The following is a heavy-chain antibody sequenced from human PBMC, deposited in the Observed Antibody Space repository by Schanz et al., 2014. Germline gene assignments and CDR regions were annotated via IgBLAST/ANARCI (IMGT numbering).Heavy chain of an antibody. CDR2: ISGGGGSA. Sequence: EVQLVESGGGLVKSGGSLRLSCATSGFTFNNYDMNWVRLVPGKGLECVSGISGGGGSAYYADSVKGRFTISRDNSKNTVYLQMNSLRAEDTAVYYCARDPPGPPGYGMDVWGQGTLVTVSS. J-gene: IGHJ6*02. V-gene: IGHV3-23*04. CDR1: GFTFNNYD. CDR3: ARDPPGPPGYGMDV.